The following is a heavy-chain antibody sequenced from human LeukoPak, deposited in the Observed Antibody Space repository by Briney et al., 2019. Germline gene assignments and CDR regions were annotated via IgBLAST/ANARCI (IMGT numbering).Heavy chain of an antibody. Sequence: SETLSLTCTVSGGSISSYYWSWIRQPPGKGLEWIGYIYYSGSTNYNPSLKSRVTMSVDTSKNQFSLKLNSVTAADTAVYYCARLTSYDYFDYWGQGTLVTVSS. CDR2: IYYSGST. J-gene: IGHJ4*02. D-gene: IGHD1-14*01. V-gene: IGHV4-59*08. CDR3: ARLTSYDYFDY. CDR1: GGSISSYY.